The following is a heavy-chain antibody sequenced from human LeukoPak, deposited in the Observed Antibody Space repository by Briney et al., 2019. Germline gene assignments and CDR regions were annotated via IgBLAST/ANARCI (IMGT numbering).Heavy chain of an antibody. Sequence: ASVKVSCKASGYTFTSYAMNWVRQAPGQSLEWMGWINAGNGNTKYSQRLQGRVTITRDTSASTAYMEVSSLRSEDTAVYFCARDFIAVGGSNLFLMVWGQGTLVTVSS. CDR3: ARDFIAVGGSNLFLMV. CDR1: GYTFTSYA. V-gene: IGHV1-3*01. CDR2: INAGNGNT. D-gene: IGHD6-13*01. J-gene: IGHJ4*02.